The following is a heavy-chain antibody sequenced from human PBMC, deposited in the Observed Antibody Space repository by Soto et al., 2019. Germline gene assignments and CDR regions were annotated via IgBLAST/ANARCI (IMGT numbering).Heavy chain of an antibody. D-gene: IGHD3-22*01. V-gene: IGHV4-59*06. J-gene: IGHJ4*01. CDR3: ARERDYFDSSGSSDVY. CDR1: GGSISSYY. CDR2: IYYSGST. Sequence: PSETLSLTCTVSGGSISSYYWSWIRQPPGKGLEWIGYIYYSGSTFYNPSLKSRVTISVDTSKKVFSLQLNSVTAADTAVYYCARERDYFDSSGSSDVYWGHGTLVTVSS.